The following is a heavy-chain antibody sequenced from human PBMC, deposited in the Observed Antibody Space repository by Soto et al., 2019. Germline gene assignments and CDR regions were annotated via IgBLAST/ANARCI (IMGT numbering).Heavy chain of an antibody. CDR3: ARGHMTTVTHFDY. D-gene: IGHD4-4*01. CDR1: GFTFSSYG. Sequence: GGSLRLSCAASGFTFSSYGMHWVRQAPGKGLEWVAVIWYDGSNKYYADSVKGRFTISRDNSKNTLYLQMNSLRAEDTAVYYCARGHMTTVTHFDYWGQGTLVTVSS. V-gene: IGHV3-33*01. CDR2: IWYDGSNK. J-gene: IGHJ4*02.